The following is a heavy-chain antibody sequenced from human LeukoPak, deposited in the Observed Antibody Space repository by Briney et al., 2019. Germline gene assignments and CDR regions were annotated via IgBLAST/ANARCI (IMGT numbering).Heavy chain of an antibody. D-gene: IGHD4-17*01. J-gene: IGHJ4*02. Sequence: GGSLRLSSAASGFTFSSYAMSWVRQAPGKGLEWVSTISGSDGSTYYADSVKGRFTISRDNSKNTLYLQINGLRAEDTAVYYCAKVRYGDYVRSPLDFWGQGTLVTVSS. CDR2: ISGSDGST. CDR1: GFTFSSYA. CDR3: AKVRYGDYVRSPLDF. V-gene: IGHV3-23*01.